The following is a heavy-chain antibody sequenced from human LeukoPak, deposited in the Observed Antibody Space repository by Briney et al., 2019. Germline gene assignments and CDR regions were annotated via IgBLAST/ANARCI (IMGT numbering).Heavy chain of an antibody. D-gene: IGHD1-26*01. Sequence: QPGGSLRLSCTASGFIFSTYWISWVRQAPGKGLEWVANIKQNGSVKYYVDSVKGRFTISRDNARGSLYLQMNSLRAEDTAVYYCARNRAWEPPDYWGQGTLVTVSS. CDR3: ARNRAWEPPDY. V-gene: IGHV3-7*01. CDR1: GFIFSTYW. CDR2: IKQNGSVK. J-gene: IGHJ4*02.